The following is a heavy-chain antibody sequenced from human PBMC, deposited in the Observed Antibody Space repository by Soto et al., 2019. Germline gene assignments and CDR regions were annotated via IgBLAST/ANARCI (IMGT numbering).Heavy chain of an antibody. D-gene: IGHD3-9*01. J-gene: IGHJ4*02. CDR1: GFSLSTSGVG. Sequence: QITLKESGPTLVRPTQTLTLTCAFSGFSLSTSGVGVGWIRQPPGKALEWLAVIYWDDSTHYSPSLRSRLTITKDTSKNQVFLTMTNMDPMDTGTYYCAHKGPEDWPLDYWGQGTLVTVSS. V-gene: IGHV2-5*02. CDR2: IYWDDST. CDR3: AHKGPEDWPLDY.